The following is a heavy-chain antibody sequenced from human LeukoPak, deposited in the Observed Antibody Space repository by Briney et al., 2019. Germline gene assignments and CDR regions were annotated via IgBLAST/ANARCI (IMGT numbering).Heavy chain of an antibody. CDR1: GYTLTELS. CDR2: FDPEDGET. Sequence: ASVKVSCKVSGYTLTELSMHWVRQAPGKGLEWMGGFDPEDGETIYAQKFQGRVTMTEDTSTDTAYMELSSLRSEDTPVYYCAAYYCGGDCYFLDAFDIWGQGTMVTVSS. D-gene: IGHD2-21*01. J-gene: IGHJ3*02. V-gene: IGHV1-24*01. CDR3: AAYYCGGDCYFLDAFDI.